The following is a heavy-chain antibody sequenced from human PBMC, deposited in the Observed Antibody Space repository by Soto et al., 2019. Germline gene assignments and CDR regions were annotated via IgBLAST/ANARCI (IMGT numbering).Heavy chain of an antibody. CDR1: RGRVNVCG. V-gene: IGHV3-30*18. J-gene: IGHJ4*02. CDR3: ANDGLQWGQRDVLWLSAY. Sequence: LSRAACRGRVNVCGFPWAPKAQRKELEWVAVISYDGSNKYYADSVKGRFTISRDNSKNTLYLQMNSLRAEDTAVYYCANDGLQWGQRDVLWLSAYRRKRTLDTVSP. D-gene: IGHD2-15*01. CDR2: ISYDGSNK.